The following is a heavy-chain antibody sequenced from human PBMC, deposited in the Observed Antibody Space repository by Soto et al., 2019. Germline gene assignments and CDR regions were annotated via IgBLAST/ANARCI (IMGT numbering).Heavy chain of an antibody. CDR1: GFAFSSNG. D-gene: IGHD3-22*01. J-gene: IGHJ4*02. Sequence: GGSLRLSCAASGFAFSSNGMHWVRQAPGKGLEWVAVIWYDGNKKYYGDSVRGRFTISRDNSKNTLYLEMNSLRAEDTAVYYCVVDTSGLLDYWGQGTQVTVSS. CDR3: VVDTSGLLDY. CDR2: IWYDGNKK. V-gene: IGHV3-33*03.